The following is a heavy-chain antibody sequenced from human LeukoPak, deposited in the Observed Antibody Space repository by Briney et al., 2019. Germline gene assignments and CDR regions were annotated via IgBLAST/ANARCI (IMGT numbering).Heavy chain of an antibody. V-gene: IGHV1-2*02. J-gene: IGHJ4*02. D-gene: IGHD3-3*01. Sequence: AASVKVSCKASGYTFTGYYMHWVRQAPGQGLEWMGWINPNSGGTNCAQKFQGRVTMTRDTSISTAYMELSRLRSDDTAVYYCASSEGRYDFWSGYPTPVWGQGTLVTVSS. CDR1: GYTFTGYY. CDR2: INPNSGGT. CDR3: ASSEGRYDFWSGYPTPV.